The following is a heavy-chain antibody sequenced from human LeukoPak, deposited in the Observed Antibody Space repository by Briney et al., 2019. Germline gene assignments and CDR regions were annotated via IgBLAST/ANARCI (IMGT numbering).Heavy chain of an antibody. J-gene: IGHJ4*02. V-gene: IGHV4-34*01. Sequence: SKTLSLTCAVYGGSFSGYYWSWIRQPPGKGLEWIGEINHSGSTNYNPSLKSRVTISVDTSKNQFSLKLSSVTAADTAVYYCARDDGVIAARPFPFDYWSQGTLVTVSS. CDR3: ARDDGVIAARPFPFDY. CDR1: GGSFSGYY. D-gene: IGHD6-6*01. CDR2: INHSGST.